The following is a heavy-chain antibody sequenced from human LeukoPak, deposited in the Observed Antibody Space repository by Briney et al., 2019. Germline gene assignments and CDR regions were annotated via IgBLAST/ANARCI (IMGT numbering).Heavy chain of an antibody. CDR3: TTGGGDYDY. D-gene: IGHD4-17*01. CDR2: IKSKTDGGKT. J-gene: IGHJ4*02. Sequence: GGSLRLSCAASGFTFSNAWMSWVRQAPGKGLEWVGRIKSKTDGGKTDYAAPVKGRFTISRDDSKNTLYLQMNSLKTEDTAVYYCTTGGGDYDYWGQGTLVTVSS. CDR1: GFTFSNAW. V-gene: IGHV3-15*01.